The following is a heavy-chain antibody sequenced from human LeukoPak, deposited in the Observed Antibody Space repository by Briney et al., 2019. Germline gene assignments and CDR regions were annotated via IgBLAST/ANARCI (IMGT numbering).Heavy chain of an antibody. CDR2: IIPILGTA. CDR1: GGTFSSFA. CDR3: ARSVYAIQPMEPGTPSDYYYYMDV. Sequence: GASVKVSCKASGGTFSSFAINWVRQAPGQGLEWMGGIIPILGTANYAQKFQGRVTITADKSTSTAYMELSSLRSEDTAVYYCARSVYAIQPMEPGTPSDYYYYMDVWGKGTTDTVSS. J-gene: IGHJ6*03. D-gene: IGHD2-8*01. V-gene: IGHV1-69*10.